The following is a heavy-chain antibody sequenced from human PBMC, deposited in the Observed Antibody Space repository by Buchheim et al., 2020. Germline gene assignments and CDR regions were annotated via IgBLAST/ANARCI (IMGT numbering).Heavy chain of an antibody. CDR3: ARLFSGSGSNYNWGFDY. D-gene: IGHD3-10*01. CDR2: INPSSGST. V-gene: IGHV1-46*01. J-gene: IGHJ4*02. CDR1: GYTFTSYF. Sequence: QVQLVQSGAEVKKPGASVKVSCKASGYTFTSYFMHWVRQAPGQGLEWMGIINPSSGSTSYAQKFQGRVTMTRDTSTTTVYMELSSLRSEDTAVYYCARLFSGSGSNYNWGFDYWGQGTL.